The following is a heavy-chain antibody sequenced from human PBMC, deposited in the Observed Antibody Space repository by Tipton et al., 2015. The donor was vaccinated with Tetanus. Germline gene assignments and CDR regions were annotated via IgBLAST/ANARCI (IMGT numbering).Heavy chain of an antibody. J-gene: IGHJ4*02. D-gene: IGHD3-10*01. CDR1: GFSFSDSY. Sequence: LSLTCAASGFSFSDSYMSWVRQAPGKGLEWVSYISGSGNTIYLAESVKGRLTTSRDNAKNSLYLQMNSLRAEDTAVYYCGILVREVLLTRVIEYWGQGTLVTVSS. CDR3: GILVREVLLTRVIEY. CDR2: ISGSGNTI. V-gene: IGHV3-11*01.